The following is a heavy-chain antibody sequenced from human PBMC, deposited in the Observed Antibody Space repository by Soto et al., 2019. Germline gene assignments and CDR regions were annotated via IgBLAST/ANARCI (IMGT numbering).Heavy chain of an antibody. J-gene: IGHJ5*02. CDR1: GGSINNNFW. CDR3: ARGLVVPAAQNWFDP. CDR2: IYQTGSI. V-gene: IGHV4-4*02. Sequence: SETLSLTCAVSGGSINNNFWSWVRQPPGKGLEWIGEIYQTGSINYNPSLRSRVTMSVDKSKNQLSLKVDSVTAADTAVYYCARGLVVPAAQNWFDPWGQGTLVTVS. D-gene: IGHD2-2*01.